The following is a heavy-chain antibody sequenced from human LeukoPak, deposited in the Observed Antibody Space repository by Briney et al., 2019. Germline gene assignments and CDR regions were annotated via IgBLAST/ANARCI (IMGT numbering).Heavy chain of an antibody. CDR1: GGTFSSYA. D-gene: IGHD2-8*01. CDR3: ARGYCTNGVCSILHY. Sequence: GASVKVSCKASGGTFSSYAISWVRQAPGQGLEWMGGIIPIFGTANYAQKFQGRVTITTDESTSTAYMELSSLRSEDTAVYYCARGYCTNGVCSILHYWGQGTLVTVSS. J-gene: IGHJ4*02. V-gene: IGHV1-69*05. CDR2: IIPIFGTA.